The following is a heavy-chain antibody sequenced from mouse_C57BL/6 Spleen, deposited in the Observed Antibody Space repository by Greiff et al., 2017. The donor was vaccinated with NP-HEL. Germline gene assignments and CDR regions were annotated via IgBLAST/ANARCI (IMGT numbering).Heavy chain of an antibody. V-gene: IGHV5-9-1*02. J-gene: IGHJ4*01. CDR2: ISSGGDYI. Sequence: EVQLVESGEGLVKPGGSLKLSCAASGFTFSSYAMSWVRQTPEKRLEWVAYISSGGDYIYYADTVKGRFTISRDNARNTLYLQMSSLKSEDTAMYYCTREGYYGSSYGYAMDYWGQGTSVTVSS. D-gene: IGHD1-1*01. CDR3: TREGYYGSSYGYAMDY. CDR1: GFTFSSYA.